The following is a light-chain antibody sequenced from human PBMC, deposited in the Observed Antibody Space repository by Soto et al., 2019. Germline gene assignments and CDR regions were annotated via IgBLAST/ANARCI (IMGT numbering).Light chain of an antibody. CDR2: RNN. Sequence: SYELTQPLSVSVALGQTARFTCGGNDIGTKSVYWYQQKPGQAPVLVIYRNNNRPSGIPERFSGSNSGNTATLTISRAQAGDEADYYCQVWDSSTALVFGGGTQLTVL. CDR1: DIGTKS. V-gene: IGLV3-9*01. CDR3: QVWDSSTALV. J-gene: IGLJ2*01.